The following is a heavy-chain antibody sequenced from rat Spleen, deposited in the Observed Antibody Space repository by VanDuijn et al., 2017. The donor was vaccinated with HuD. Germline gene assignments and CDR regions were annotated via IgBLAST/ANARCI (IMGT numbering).Heavy chain of an antibody. CDR2: ITNTGGST. D-gene: IGHD1-1*01. V-gene: IGHV5-31*01. Sequence: EVQLVESGGGLVQPGRSLKLSCVASGFTFNNYWMTWIRQAPGKGLEWVASITNTGGSTYYPDSVKGRFTISRDNAKSTLYLQMNSLRSEDTATYYCTRVVVGARGYYFDYWGQGVMVTVSS. CDR3: TRVVVGARGYYFDY. J-gene: IGHJ2*01. CDR1: GFTFNNYW.